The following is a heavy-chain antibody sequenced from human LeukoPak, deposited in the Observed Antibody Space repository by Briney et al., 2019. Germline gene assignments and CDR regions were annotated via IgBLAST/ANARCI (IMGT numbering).Heavy chain of an antibody. CDR1: GGSISSYY. CDR3: ARGPGGYSSSWYPTSRYYFDY. Sequence: TSETLSLTCTVSGGSISSYYWSWIRQPPGKGLEWIGYIYYSGSTNYNPSLKSRVTISVDTSKNQFSLKLSSVTAADTAVYYCARGPGGYSSSWYPTSRYYFDYWGQGTLVTVSS. CDR2: IYYSGST. D-gene: IGHD6-13*01. J-gene: IGHJ4*02. V-gene: IGHV4-59*12.